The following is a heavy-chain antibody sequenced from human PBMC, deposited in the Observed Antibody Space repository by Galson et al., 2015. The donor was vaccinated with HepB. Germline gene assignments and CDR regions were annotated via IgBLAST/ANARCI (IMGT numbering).Heavy chain of an antibody. CDR3: VRSGDFSGYSSR. D-gene: IGHD6-13*01. J-gene: IGHJ4*02. Sequence: SLRLSCAASGFTVSGSYVSWVRQAPGKGPEWIGHIRSKATNFAALYVPSLKGRFTISRDDSKNLAYLHMRSLKTDDTAVYYCVRSGDFSGYSSRWGQGTLVTVSS. CDR1: GFTVSGSY. V-gene: IGHV3-73*01. CDR2: IRSKATNFAA.